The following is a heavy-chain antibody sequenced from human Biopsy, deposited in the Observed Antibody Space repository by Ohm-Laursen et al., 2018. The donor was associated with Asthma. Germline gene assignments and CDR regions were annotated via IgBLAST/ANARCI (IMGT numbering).Heavy chain of an antibody. CDR3: TRDLAGSCTSASCYGFDS. Sequence: SDTLSLTCAVSGGSINSGGFYWGWVRQRPGKGPEWIGYINNRGDTYYNPSLKSRAIISVETSKNQFSLKLTSVTAADSALYYCTRDLAGSCTSASCYGFDSWGQGAQVTVSS. V-gene: IGHV4-31*11. CDR2: INNRGDT. D-gene: IGHD2-2*01. J-gene: IGHJ5*01. CDR1: GGSINSGGFY.